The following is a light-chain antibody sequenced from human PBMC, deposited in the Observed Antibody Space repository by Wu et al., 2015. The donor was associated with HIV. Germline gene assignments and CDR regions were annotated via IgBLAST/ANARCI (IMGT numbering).Light chain of an antibody. CDR3: QQYDDWPPYS. CDR1: QSISSY. J-gene: IGKJ2*03. Sequence: DIQMTQSPSSLSASVGDRVTITCRASQSISSYLNWYQQKPGKAPKLLIYAASSLQSGVPSRFSGSGSGTDFTLTISSLQSEDLADYYCQQYDDWPPYSFGQGTKLEIK. CDR2: AAS. V-gene: IGKV1-39*01.